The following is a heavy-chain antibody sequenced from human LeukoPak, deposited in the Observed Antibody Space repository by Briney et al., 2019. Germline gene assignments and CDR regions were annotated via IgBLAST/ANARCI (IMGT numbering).Heavy chain of an antibody. CDR3: AGVRAYYFSDSSGCYYFDF. CDR2: IFQSGST. D-gene: IGHD3-22*01. J-gene: IGHJ4*02. CDR1: HYSISNDYY. Sequence: SETLSLTCLVSHYSISNDYYWAWIRQPPGKELEWIGSIFQSGSTYHNPSLNSRVSISVDTSKNQFSLSLKLTSVTAADSALYYCAGVRAYYFSDSSGCYYFDFWGQGSLVTVSS. V-gene: IGHV4-38-2*02.